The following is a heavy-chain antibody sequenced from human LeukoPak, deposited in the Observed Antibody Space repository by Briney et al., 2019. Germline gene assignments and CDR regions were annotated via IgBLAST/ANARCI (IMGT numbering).Heavy chain of an antibody. J-gene: IGHJ4*02. CDR2: INPNSGGT. CDR3: AIVGEALDY. V-gene: IGHV1-2*02. D-gene: IGHD4-17*01. CDR1: GYTFTGYN. Sequence: ASVKVSCKASGYTFTGYNMHWVRRAPGQGLEWMGWINPNSGGTNYAQNFQGRVTLTRDTSISTAYMELSSLRSDDTAVYYCAIVGEALDYWGQGTLVTVSS.